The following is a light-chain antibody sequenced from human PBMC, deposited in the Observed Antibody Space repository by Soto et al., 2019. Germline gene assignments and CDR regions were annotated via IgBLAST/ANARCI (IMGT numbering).Light chain of an antibody. CDR2: GAS. Sequence: VVMTQSPATLSVSPGERGTLSCRASQSVSTNLAWYQQKPGQAPRLLIYGASSRATGISDRFSGSGPGTDFTLTISRLEPEDFAVYYCQHYVSPPITFGQGTRLEI. J-gene: IGKJ5*01. V-gene: IGKV3-20*01. CDR3: QHYVSPPIT. CDR1: QSVSTN.